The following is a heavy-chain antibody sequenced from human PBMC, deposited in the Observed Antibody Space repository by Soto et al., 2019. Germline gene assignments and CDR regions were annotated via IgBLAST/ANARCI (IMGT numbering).Heavy chain of an antibody. V-gene: IGHV1-69*13. CDR3: ARISSASSGWLPDY. D-gene: IGHD6-19*01. CDR2: VIPIFGTA. J-gene: IGHJ4*02. Sequence: GASVKVSCKASGGTFSSYAISWVRQAPGQGLEWMGGVIPIFGTANYAQKFQGRVTITADESTSTAYMELSSLRSEDTAVYYCARISSASSGWLPDYWGQGTLVTVSS. CDR1: GGTFSSYA.